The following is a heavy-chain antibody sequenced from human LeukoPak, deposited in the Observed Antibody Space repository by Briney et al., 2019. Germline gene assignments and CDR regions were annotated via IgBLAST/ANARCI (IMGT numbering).Heavy chain of an antibody. CDR1: GFTFSSYS. V-gene: IGHV3-21*01. Sequence: GGSLRLSCAASGFTFSSYSMNWVCQAPGKGLEWVSSISSSSSYIYYADSVKGRFTISRDNAKNSLYLQMNSLRAEDTAVYYCARTSMVRGVIVLNWFDPWGQGTLVTVSS. CDR3: ARTSMVRGVIVLNWFDP. D-gene: IGHD3-10*01. J-gene: IGHJ5*02. CDR2: ISSSSSYI.